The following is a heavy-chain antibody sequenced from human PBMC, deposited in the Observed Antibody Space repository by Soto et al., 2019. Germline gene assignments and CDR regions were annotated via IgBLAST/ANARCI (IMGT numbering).Heavy chain of an antibody. CDR3: ARLMATAFDL. J-gene: IGHJ4*02. Sequence: GESLKISCAASGFTFSDHYMDWVRQAPGKGLEWVGRARNKVNGYTTAYAASVKGRFTISRDDSKNSLYLQMNSLKAEDTAVYFYARLMATAFDLWGQGTLVTVST. CDR2: ARNKVNGYTT. CDR1: GFTFSDHY. D-gene: IGHD2-8*01. V-gene: IGHV3-72*01.